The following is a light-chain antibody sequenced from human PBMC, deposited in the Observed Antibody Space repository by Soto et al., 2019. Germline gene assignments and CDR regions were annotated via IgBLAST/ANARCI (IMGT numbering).Light chain of an antibody. Sequence: QSALTQPRSVSGSPGQSVTISCSGTSSDVGGYKYVSWYQHHPGKAPKLIIFDVTRRPSGVPDRLSGSKSGNTASLTISGLQVDDEADYYCCSFAGTAWVFGGGTKLTV. V-gene: IGLV2-11*01. CDR1: SSDVGGYKY. CDR2: DVT. CDR3: CSFAGTAWV. J-gene: IGLJ3*02.